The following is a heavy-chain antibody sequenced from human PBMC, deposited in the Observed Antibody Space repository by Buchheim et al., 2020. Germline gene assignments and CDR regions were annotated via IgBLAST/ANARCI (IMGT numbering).Heavy chain of an antibody. J-gene: IGHJ6*02. CDR2: INPNSGGT. D-gene: IGHD3-22*01. CDR3: ARVVRGYYDSSGYPPGYYYGMDV. CDR1: GYTFTGYY. V-gene: IGHV1-2*02. Sequence: QVQLVQSGAEVKKPGASVKVSCEASGYTFTGYYMHWVRQAPGQGLEWMGWINPNSGGTNYAQKFQGRVTMTRDTSISTAYMELSRLRSDDTAVYYCARVVRGYYDSSGYPPGYYYGMDVWGQGTT.